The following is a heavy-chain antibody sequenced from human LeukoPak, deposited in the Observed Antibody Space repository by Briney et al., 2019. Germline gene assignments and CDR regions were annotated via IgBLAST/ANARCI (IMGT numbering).Heavy chain of an antibody. CDR3: ARGIAAAGTNPFDY. CDR2: IIPIFGTA. CDR1: GGTFSSYA. D-gene: IGHD6-13*01. Sequence: SVKVSCKASGGTFSSYAISWVRQAPGQGLEWMGRIIPIFGTANYAQKFQGRVTITTDESTSTAYMELSSLRSEDTAVYYCARGIAAAGTNPFDYWGQGTLVTVPS. V-gene: IGHV1-69*05. J-gene: IGHJ4*02.